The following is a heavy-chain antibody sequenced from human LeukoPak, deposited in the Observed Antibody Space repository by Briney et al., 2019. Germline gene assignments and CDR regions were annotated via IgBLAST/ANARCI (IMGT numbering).Heavy chain of an antibody. D-gene: IGHD6-19*01. CDR2: MYPTGST. Sequence: SETLSLTCTVSGGSISSYYWSWIRQPPGKGLEWIGYMYPTGSTNYNPSLKSRVTITPDTSKNQFSLRLTSVTAADTAVYYCAREGTYGWYNWFDPWGQGTLVTVSS. J-gene: IGHJ5*02. CDR3: AREGTYGWYNWFDP. CDR1: GGSISSYY. V-gene: IGHV4-59*01.